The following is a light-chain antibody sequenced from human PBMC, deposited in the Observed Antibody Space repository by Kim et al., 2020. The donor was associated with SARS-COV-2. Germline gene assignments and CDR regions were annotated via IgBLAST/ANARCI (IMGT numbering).Light chain of an antibody. CDR2: DAA. V-gene: IGKV3-11*01. Sequence: SPGDRATLSCRASNNIDTSLAWYQQRPGQAPRLLVYDAANRATGVPDRFSGSGSGTDFTLTISSLEPEDFSIYYCQQRNSWPPAVTFGGGTKLEI. CDR3: QQRNSWPPAVT. CDR1: NNIDTS. J-gene: IGKJ4*01.